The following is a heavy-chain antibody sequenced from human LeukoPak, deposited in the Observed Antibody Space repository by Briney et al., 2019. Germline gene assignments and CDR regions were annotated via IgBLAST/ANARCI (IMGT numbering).Heavy chain of an antibody. D-gene: IGHD1-1*01. CDR2: IGTGGDT. Sequence: GGSLRLSCAASGLSLNNHDMHWVRQVTGKGLEWVSGIGTGGDTYYSNSVKGRFTISREGATNSLYLQMNSLSAEDTAVYYCATERVTTPGFVAFGLWGQGTMVTVSS. CDR3: ATERVTTPGFVAFGL. J-gene: IGHJ3*01. CDR1: GLSLNNHD. V-gene: IGHV3-13*01.